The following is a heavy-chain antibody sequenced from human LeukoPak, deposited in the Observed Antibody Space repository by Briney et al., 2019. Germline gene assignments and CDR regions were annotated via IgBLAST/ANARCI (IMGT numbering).Heavy chain of an antibody. V-gene: IGHV1-8*02. CDR2: MNPNSGNT. D-gene: IGHD6-13*01. Sequence: GASVTLSCTASGYTFTSYGISWVRQAPRQGLERMGGMNPNSGNTGYAQKFQGRVPMTRNTSISTAYMELSSLRSEDTAVYYCARGGEGSSSWYGDYWGQGTLVTVSS. J-gene: IGHJ4*02. CDR3: ARGGEGSSSWYGDY. CDR1: GYTFTSYG.